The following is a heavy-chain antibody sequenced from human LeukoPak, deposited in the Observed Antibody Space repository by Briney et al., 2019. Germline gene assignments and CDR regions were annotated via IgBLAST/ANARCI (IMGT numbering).Heavy chain of an antibody. CDR3: ATGLSAVVFDY. D-gene: IGHD6-19*01. CDR1: GYTLTELS. Sequence: ASVKVSCKVSGYTLTELSMHRVRQAPGKGLEWMGGFDPEDGETIYAQKFQGRVTVTEDTSTDTAYMELSSLRSEDTAVYYCATGLSAVVFDYWGQGTLVTVSS. V-gene: IGHV1-24*01. J-gene: IGHJ4*02. CDR2: FDPEDGET.